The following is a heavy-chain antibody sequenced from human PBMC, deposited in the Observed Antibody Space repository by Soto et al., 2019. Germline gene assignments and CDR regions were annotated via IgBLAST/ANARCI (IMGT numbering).Heavy chain of an antibody. CDR3: AREKRANGYFDY. V-gene: IGHV3-7*01. CDR2: IKQDAREK. J-gene: IGHJ4*02. D-gene: IGHD4-17*01. Sequence: EVKLVESGGGLVQPGGSLRLSCAASGFAFSSDYMSWVRQAPGTGLEWVANIKQDAREKYNLDSVKGRFTISRDDAKNSLFLQMTSLRVDDTAVYYCAREKRANGYFDYWGPGTLVTVSS. CDR1: GFAFSSDY.